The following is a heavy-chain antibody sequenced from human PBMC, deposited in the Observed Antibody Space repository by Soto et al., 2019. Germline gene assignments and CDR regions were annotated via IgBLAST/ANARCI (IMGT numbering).Heavy chain of an antibody. CDR3: ARDKGDKVAYGMDV. V-gene: IGHV3-48*03. CDR1: GFTLSSCE. D-gene: IGHD3-16*01. Sequence: PGGSLRLSCTVSGFTLSSCEMNWVRQAPGKGLEWVSYINAAGVTIYADSVKGRFTISRDNAQNSLFLQMNSLRAKDTALYYCARDKGDKVAYGMDVWGQGTTVTVSS. CDR2: INAAGVTI. J-gene: IGHJ6*02.